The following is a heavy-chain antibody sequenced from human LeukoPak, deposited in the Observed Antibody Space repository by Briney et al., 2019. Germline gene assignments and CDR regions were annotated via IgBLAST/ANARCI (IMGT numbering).Heavy chain of an antibody. CDR3: TTDEYYYDSSGYYY. D-gene: IGHD3-22*01. CDR1: GFTFSNAW. CDR2: IKSKTDGGTT. J-gene: IGHJ4*02. Sequence: GSLRLSCAASGFTFSNAWMSWVRQAPGKGLEWVGRIKSKTDGGTTDYAAPVKGRFTISRDDSKNTLYLQMNSLKTEDTAVYYCTTDEYYYDSSGYYYWGQGTLVTVSS. V-gene: IGHV3-15*01.